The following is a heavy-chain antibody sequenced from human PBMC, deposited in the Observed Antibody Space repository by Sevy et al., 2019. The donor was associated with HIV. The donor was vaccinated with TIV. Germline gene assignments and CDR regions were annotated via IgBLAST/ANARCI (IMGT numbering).Heavy chain of an antibody. Sequence: ASVKVSCKASGYTFTSYGISWVQQAPGQGLEWMGWISAYNGNTNYAQKLQGRVTMTTDTSTSTAYMELRSLRSDDTAVYYCARSGSIAAAGQYYYYYYYMDVWGKGTTVTVSS. CDR1: GYTFTSYG. D-gene: IGHD6-13*01. CDR2: ISAYNGNT. CDR3: ARSGSIAAAGQYYYYYYYMDV. J-gene: IGHJ6*03. V-gene: IGHV1-18*01.